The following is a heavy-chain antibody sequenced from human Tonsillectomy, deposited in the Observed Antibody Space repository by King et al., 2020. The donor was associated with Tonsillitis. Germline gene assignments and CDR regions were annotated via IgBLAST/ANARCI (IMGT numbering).Heavy chain of an antibody. V-gene: IGHV4-4*07. CDR1: GGSISPFY. CDR2: IDSSGNT. CDR3: ARAYSFTRFGVITHYYFDF. D-gene: IGHD3-3*01. Sequence: QLQESGPGLVKPSETLSLTCTVSGGSISPFYWNWIRQPAGKGLEWIGQIDSSGNTNYNPSLSGRVSMSVDTSKTQFSLKVTSVTAADTAVYYCARAYSFTRFGVITHYYFDFWGQGTLVTVSS. J-gene: IGHJ4*02.